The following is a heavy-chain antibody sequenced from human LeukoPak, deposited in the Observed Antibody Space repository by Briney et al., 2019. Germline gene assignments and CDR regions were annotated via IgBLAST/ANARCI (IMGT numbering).Heavy chain of an antibody. D-gene: IGHD5-24*01. J-gene: IGHJ6*03. CDR3: ARVRDGYNGGYYYYMDV. V-gene: IGHV4-59*01. Sequence: SETLSLTCTVSGGSISSYYWSWIRQPPGKGLEWIGYIYYSGSTNYNPSLKSRVTISVDTSKDQFSLKLSSVTAADTAVYYCARVRDGYNGGYYYYMDVWGKGTTVTISS. CDR1: GGSISSYY. CDR2: IYYSGST.